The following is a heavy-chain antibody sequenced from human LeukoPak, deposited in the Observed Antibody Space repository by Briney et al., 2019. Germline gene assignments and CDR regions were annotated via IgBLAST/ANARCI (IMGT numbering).Heavy chain of an antibody. J-gene: IGHJ6*02. Sequence: GASVKVSCKASGYTFNKYGISWVRQAPGQGLEWMGWISCYNGDTNYAQKLQGRVTMTTETSTSTAYMELRSLRSDDTAVYYCARQHSSGYYSPHYYYGMDVWGQGTTVTVSS. CDR3: ARQHSSGYYSPHYYYGMDV. CDR1: GYTFNKYG. D-gene: IGHD3-22*01. CDR2: ISCYNGDT. V-gene: IGHV1-18*01.